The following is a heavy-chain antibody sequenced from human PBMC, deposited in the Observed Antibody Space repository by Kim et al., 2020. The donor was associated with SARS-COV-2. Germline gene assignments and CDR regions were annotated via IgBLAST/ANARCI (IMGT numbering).Heavy chain of an antibody. V-gene: IGHV3-30*18. CDR1: GFTFSSYG. D-gene: IGHD2-8*02. Sequence: GGSLRLSCAASGFTFSSYGMHWVRQAPGKGLEWVAVISYDGSNKYYADSVKGRFTISRDNSKNTLYLQMNSLRAEDTAVYYCAKAFGTEEGRYYGMDVWGQGTTVTVSS. CDR2: ISYDGSNK. CDR3: AKAFGTEEGRYYGMDV. J-gene: IGHJ6*02.